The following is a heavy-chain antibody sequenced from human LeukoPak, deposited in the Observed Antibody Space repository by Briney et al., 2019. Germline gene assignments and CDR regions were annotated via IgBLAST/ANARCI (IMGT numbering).Heavy chain of an antibody. CDR2: INHSGST. D-gene: IGHD3-22*01. Sequence: SETLSLTCAVYGGSFSGYYWSWIRQPPGKGLEWIGEINHSGSTNYNPSLKSRVTISVDTSKNQFSLKLSSVTAADTAVYYCARELYYYDSSSPWDYYGMDVWGQGTTVTVSS. CDR3: ARELYYYDSSSPWDYYGMDV. V-gene: IGHV4-34*01. CDR1: GGSFSGYY. J-gene: IGHJ6*02.